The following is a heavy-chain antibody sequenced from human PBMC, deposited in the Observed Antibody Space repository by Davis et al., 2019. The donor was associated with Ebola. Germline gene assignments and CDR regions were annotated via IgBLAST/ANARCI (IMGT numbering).Heavy chain of an antibody. CDR1: GGSISSGAYY. CDR3: AREAGGGAFDI. J-gene: IGHJ3*02. V-gene: IGHV4-39*07. CDR2: INHSGNT. D-gene: IGHD3-16*01. Sequence: SETLSLTCTVSGGSISSGAYYWSWIRQPPGKGLEWIGEINHSGNTNFSPSLKSRVTISVDTSKNQFSLKLSSVTAADTAVYYCAREAGGGAFDIWGQGTMITVSS.